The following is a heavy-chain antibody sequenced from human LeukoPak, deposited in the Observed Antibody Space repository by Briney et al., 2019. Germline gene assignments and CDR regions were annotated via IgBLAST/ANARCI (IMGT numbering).Heavy chain of an antibody. D-gene: IGHD2-8*02. CDR3: ARVAVSGPTGWFDS. J-gene: IGHJ5*01. V-gene: IGHV3-21*01. CDR1: GFAPKSYS. CDR2: ISSTSAYI. Sequence: GGSLRLSGAGSGFAPKSYSLTWVRQAPGKGLEWVSSISSTSAYIHYADSVKGRFTISRDNVDNVVYLEMNSLGAEDTATYYCARVAVSGPTGWFDSWGQGTLVTVSS.